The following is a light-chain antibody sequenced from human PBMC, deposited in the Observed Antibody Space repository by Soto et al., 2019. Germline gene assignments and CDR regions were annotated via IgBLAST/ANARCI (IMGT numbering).Light chain of an antibody. CDR2: GNF. Sequence: QSVLTQPPSVSGAPGQRVTISCTGSISNIGAGYDVHWYQQLPGTAPKLLIYGNFNRPSGVPDRFSASKSGTSASLAITGLQAEDEADYYCQSYDSSLSGYVFGTGTKVTVL. CDR1: ISNIGAGYD. J-gene: IGLJ1*01. V-gene: IGLV1-40*01. CDR3: QSYDSSLSGYV.